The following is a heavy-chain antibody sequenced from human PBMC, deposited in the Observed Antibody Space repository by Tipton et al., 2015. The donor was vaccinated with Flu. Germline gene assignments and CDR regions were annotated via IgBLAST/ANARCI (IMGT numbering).Heavy chain of an antibody. CDR1: GGYFSNKY. V-gene: IGHV4-4*07. D-gene: IGHD2-21*01. Sequence: PGLVKPSETLSLTCTVSGGYFSNKYYNWIWQSAGKGLEWIGRIYYTGSATYSPSLKSRVTMSVDPSKSQISLRLNSVTAADTAVYYCARDQGRVGNMVVDFLEYWGQGIPVTVSS. CDR2: IYYTGSA. J-gene: IGHJ4*02. CDR3: ARDQGRVGNMVVDFLEY.